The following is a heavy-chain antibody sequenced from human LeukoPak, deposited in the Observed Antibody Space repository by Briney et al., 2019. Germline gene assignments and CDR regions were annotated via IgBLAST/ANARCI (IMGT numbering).Heavy chain of an antibody. CDR3: ARDLTGTGDY. Sequence: GGSLRLSCAASGFTFSSYGMHWVRQAPGKGLEWVAFISSDGSNKYYADSVKGRFTISRDNPKNTLYLQMSSLRAEDTAVYHCARDLTGTGDYWGQGTLVTVSS. V-gene: IGHV3-30*03. CDR2: ISSDGSNK. CDR1: GFTFSSYG. J-gene: IGHJ4*02. D-gene: IGHD1-1*01.